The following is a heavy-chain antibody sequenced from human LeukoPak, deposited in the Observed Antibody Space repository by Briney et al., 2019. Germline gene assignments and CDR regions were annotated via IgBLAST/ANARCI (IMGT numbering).Heavy chain of an antibody. CDR1: SYTFSSYG. J-gene: IGHJ4*02. CDR3: ARDESRGPYYFDN. Sequence: ASVKVSCKASSYTFSSYGISWVRQVPGQGLEWMGWISAYNGNTKYAQNLQGRVTLTTDTSTSTAYMELRSLRSDDTAVYYCARDESRGPYYFDNWGQGTLVTVSS. V-gene: IGHV1-18*01. CDR2: ISAYNGNT.